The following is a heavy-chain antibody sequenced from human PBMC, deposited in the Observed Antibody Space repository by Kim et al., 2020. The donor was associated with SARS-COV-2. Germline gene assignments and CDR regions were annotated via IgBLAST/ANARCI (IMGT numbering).Heavy chain of an antibody. D-gene: IGHD2-21*02. V-gene: IGHV4-34*01. CDR2: INHSGST. Sequence: SETLSLTCAVYGGSFSGYYWSWIRQPPGKGLEWIGEINHSGSTNYNPSLKSRVTISVDTSKNQFSLKLSSVTAADTAVYYCAREPYCGGDCYERTQAQADAFDIWGQGTMVTVSS. J-gene: IGHJ3*02. CDR3: AREPYCGGDCYERTQAQADAFDI. CDR1: GGSFSGYY.